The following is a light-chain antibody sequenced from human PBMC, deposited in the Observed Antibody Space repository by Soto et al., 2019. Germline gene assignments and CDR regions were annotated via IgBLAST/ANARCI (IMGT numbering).Light chain of an antibody. CDR3: QQSYSAPRT. Sequence: DIQMTQSPSSLSASVGDRVTITCRASQRTSTYVNKLQQKPGKAPKLLIYSVSNLQSGVPSRFSGSASGTEYSLTTSSLQPEDAETYDYQQSYSAPRTFGQGTNVEIK. CDR2: SVS. CDR1: QRTSTY. V-gene: IGKV1-39*01. J-gene: IGKJ1*01.